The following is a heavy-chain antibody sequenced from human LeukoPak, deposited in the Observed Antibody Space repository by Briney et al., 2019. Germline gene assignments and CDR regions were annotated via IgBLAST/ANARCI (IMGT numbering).Heavy chain of an antibody. CDR2: IRYDGSNK. J-gene: IGHJ3*02. Sequence: PGGSLRLSCAASGFTFSSYGMHWVRQAPGKGLEWVAFIRYDGSNKYYADSVKGRFTISRDNSKNTLYLQMNSLRAEDTAVYYCARDPSGQFLGAIWGQGTMVTVSS. D-gene: IGHD3-3*01. V-gene: IGHV3-30*02. CDR3: ARDPSGQFLGAI. CDR1: GFTFSSYG.